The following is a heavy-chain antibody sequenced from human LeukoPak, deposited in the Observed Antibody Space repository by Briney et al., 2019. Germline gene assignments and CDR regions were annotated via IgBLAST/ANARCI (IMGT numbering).Heavy chain of an antibody. CDR2: INPSGGST. V-gene: IGHV1-46*01. CDR1: GYTFTSYY. D-gene: IGHD4-23*01. Sequence: TSVKVSCTASGYTFTSYYMHWVRQAPGQGLEWMGIINPSGGSTSYAQKFQGRVTMTRDTSTSTVYMELSSLRSEDTAVYYCASTATVVTPDYYYYGMDVWGQGTTVTVPS. J-gene: IGHJ6*02. CDR3: ASTATVVTPDYYYYGMDV.